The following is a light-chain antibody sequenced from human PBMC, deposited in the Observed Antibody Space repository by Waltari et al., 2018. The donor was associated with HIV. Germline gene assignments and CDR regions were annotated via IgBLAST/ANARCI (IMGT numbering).Light chain of an antibody. CDR3: GTWDSSLSAV. CDR1: SPNIGNNY. Sequence: QSVLTQPPSVSAAPGQRVTISCSGSSPNIGNNYVSWYQHHPGAAPKLLIYDNTNRPPGIPYRFSCSKSGTSATLVITGLQTGDEADYYCGTWDSSLSAVFGGGTKLTVL. V-gene: IGLV1-51*01. CDR2: DNT. J-gene: IGLJ3*02.